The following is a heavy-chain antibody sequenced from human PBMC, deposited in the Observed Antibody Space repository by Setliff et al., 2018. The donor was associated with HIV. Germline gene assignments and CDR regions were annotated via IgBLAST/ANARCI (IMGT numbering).Heavy chain of an antibody. CDR3: ATTTDSSSSRYFQY. V-gene: IGHV1-18*01. CDR2: ISGHNGYT. CDR1: GYSFNIYG. J-gene: IGHJ1*01. Sequence: ASVKVSCKASGYSFNIYGMSWVRQAPGQGLEWMGWISGHNGYTKYAQRFQGRVTVTSDESTSTAYLEVRSLRSDDTAMYYCATTTDSSSSRYFQYWGQGTPVTSPQ. D-gene: IGHD3-22*01.